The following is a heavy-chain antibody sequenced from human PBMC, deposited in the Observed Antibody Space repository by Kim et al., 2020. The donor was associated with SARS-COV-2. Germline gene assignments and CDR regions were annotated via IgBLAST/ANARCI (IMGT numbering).Heavy chain of an antibody. CDR1: AFGFSSNA. CDR2: TSYDGQNK. Sequence: GGSLRLSCAASAFGFSSNAMHWVRQAPGKGLEWVAVTSYDGQNKNYADSVKGRFTISRDNSKNTLYLQMNNLRTEDSAVYYCARDYCSSSSCHRGFDYWG. V-gene: IGHV3-30*04. J-gene: IGHJ4*01. CDR3: ARDYCSSSSCHRGFDY. D-gene: IGHD2-2*01.